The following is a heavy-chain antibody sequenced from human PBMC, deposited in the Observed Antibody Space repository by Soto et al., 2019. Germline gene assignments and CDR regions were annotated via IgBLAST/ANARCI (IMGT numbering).Heavy chain of an antibody. CDR1: GGSVSSSSYY. J-gene: IGHJ3*02. CDR3: ARAHNYYDSSGRDAFDI. D-gene: IGHD3-22*01. V-gene: IGHV4-39*07. Sequence: SETLSPTCTVSGGSVSSSSYYWGWVRQPPGKGLEWIGSVYYSGSTYYNPSLKSRVTISVDTSKNQFSLKLSSVTAADTAVYYCARAHNYYDSSGRDAFDIWGQGTMVTVSS. CDR2: VYYSGST.